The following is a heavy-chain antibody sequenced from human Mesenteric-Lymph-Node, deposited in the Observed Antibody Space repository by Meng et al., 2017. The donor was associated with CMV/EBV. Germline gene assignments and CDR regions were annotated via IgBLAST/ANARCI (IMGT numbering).Heavy chain of an antibody. CDR3: AKDLDAFWSGDYGALPHLGYGMDV. Sequence: GESLKISCAASGFTVSSNYMSWVRQAPGKGLEWVSVMYSGGATYYADSVRGRFTISRDNPRNMLYLQMTSLRAEDSAVYYCAKDLDAFWSGDYGALPHLGYGMDVWGQGTTVTVSS. J-gene: IGHJ6*02. CDR1: GFTVSSNY. CDR2: MYSGGAT. D-gene: IGHD3-3*01. V-gene: IGHV3-53*05.